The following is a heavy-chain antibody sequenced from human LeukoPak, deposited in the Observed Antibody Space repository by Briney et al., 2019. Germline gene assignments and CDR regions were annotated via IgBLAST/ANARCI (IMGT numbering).Heavy chain of an antibody. CDR1: GGSISSYY. D-gene: IGHD6-19*01. J-gene: IGHJ4*02. CDR2: IYYTGNT. CDR3: ARLKYSSGWYPFDY. V-gene: IGHV4-59*08. Sequence: EPSETLSLTCTVSGGSISSYYWSWIRQPPGKGLEWIGYIYYTGNTNYNPSLNSRVTISLDTSKNQFSLKLSSVTAADTAVYYCARLKYSSGWYPFDYWGQGTLVTVSS.